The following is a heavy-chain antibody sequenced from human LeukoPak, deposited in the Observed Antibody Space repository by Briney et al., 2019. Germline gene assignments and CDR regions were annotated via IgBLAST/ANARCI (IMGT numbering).Heavy chain of an antibody. V-gene: IGHV3-7*01. CDR2: IKQDGSEK. J-gene: IGHJ4*02. D-gene: IGHD3-10*01. CDR1: GFTFSSYW. CDR3: ARSGLRTWFGELLPVDY. Sequence: GGSLRLSCAASGFTFSSYWMSWVRQAPGKGLEWVANIKQDGSEKYYVDSVKGRFTISRDNAKNSLYLQMNSLRAEDTAVYYCARSGLRTWFGELLPVDYWGQGTQVTVSS.